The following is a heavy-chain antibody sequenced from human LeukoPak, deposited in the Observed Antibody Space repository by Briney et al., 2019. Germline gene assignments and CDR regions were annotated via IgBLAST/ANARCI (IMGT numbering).Heavy chain of an antibody. J-gene: IGHJ4*02. CDR1: GFTFSNYA. CDR2: IDGSGRYT. Sequence: PGGSLRLSCAASGFTFSNYAMSWVRQVSGKGLEWVSAIDGSGRYTYYADSVKGRFTISRDNSKNTLDLQMNSLTVEDTAVYYCAKEGKTYYYGSGSYLDYWGQGTLVTVSS. D-gene: IGHD3-10*01. V-gene: IGHV3-23*01. CDR3: AKEGKTYYYGSGSYLDY.